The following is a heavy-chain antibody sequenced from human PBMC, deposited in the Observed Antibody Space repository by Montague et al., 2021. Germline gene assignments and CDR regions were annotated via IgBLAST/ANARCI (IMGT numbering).Heavy chain of an antibody. CDR1: GGSISSGSYY. Sequence: SETLSLTCTVSGGSISSGSYYWGWIRQPPGKGLEWIGSIYTSGSTYYNLSLKSRLTISVDTSKNQFSLKLSSVTAADTAVYYGVLAPTFCCARLDIWGQGSLVTVSS. CDR2: IYTSGST. D-gene: IGHD2-15*01. J-gene: IGHJ4*01. V-gene: IGHV4-39*01. CDR3: VLAPTFCCARLDI.